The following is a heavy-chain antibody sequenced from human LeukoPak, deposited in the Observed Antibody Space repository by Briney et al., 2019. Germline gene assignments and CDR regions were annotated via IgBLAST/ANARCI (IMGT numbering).Heavy chain of an antibody. Sequence: TGGSLRLSCAASGFTFSTYAMSWVRQAPGKGLEWVSAISGGGTGSYYADSVKGRFTISRDNSKNTLYLQMNSLRAEDTAIYYCAKGLYHYYGSGSYTLDYWGQGTQVTVSS. CDR1: GFTFSTYA. CDR2: ISGGGTGS. J-gene: IGHJ4*02. D-gene: IGHD3-10*01. V-gene: IGHV3-23*01. CDR3: AKGLYHYYGSGSYTLDY.